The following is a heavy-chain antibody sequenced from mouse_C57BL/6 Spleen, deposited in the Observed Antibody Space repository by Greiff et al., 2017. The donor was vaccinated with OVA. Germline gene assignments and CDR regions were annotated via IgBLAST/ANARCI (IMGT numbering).Heavy chain of an antibody. V-gene: IGHV1-76*01. Sequence: QVQLQQSGAELVRPGASVKLSCKASGYTFTDYYINWVKQRPGQGLEWIARIYPGSGNTYYNEKFKGKATLTAEKSSSTAYMQLSSLTSEDSAVYYCAREVTAYFDYWGQGTTLTVSS. J-gene: IGHJ2*01. CDR1: GYTFTDYY. CDR3: AREVTAYFDY. D-gene: IGHD2-2*01. CDR2: IYPGSGNT.